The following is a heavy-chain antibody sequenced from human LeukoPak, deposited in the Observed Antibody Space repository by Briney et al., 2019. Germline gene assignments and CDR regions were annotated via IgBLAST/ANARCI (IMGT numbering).Heavy chain of an antibody. CDR2: ISSSRNTI. CDR1: EFTFSSFE. J-gene: IGHJ6*03. D-gene: IGHD4-11*01. CDR3: ARAYSTYHMDV. V-gene: IGHV3-48*03. Sequence: GGSLRLSCAASEFTFSSFEMNWVRQAPGKGLQWVSFISSSRNTIYYADSVKGRFTISRDNAENSLYLQMNSLRAEDTAVYYCARAYSTYHMDVWGKGTTVTVPS.